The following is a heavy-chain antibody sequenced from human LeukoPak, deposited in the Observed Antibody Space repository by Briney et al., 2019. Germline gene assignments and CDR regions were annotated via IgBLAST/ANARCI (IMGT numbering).Heavy chain of an antibody. CDR2: IKQDGSEK. CDR3: ASARLGEFDY. D-gene: IGHD3-16*01. CDR1: EFTFISYG. J-gene: IGHJ4*02. V-gene: IGHV3-7*01. Sequence: GGPLKLPFEASEFTFISYGMSWAGQAPGKGLEWVANIKQDGSEKYYVDSVKGRFTISRDNAKNSLYLQMNSLRAEDTAVYYCASARLGEFDYWGQGTLVTVSS.